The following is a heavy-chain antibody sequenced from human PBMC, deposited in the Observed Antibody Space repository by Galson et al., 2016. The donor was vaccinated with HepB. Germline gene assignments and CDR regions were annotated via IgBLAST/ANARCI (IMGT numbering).Heavy chain of an antibody. CDR3: ARLSGAYSSYFDY. D-gene: IGHD2-15*01. J-gene: IGHJ4*02. CDR1: GFTFSSSA. Sequence: CAASGFTFSSSAMQWVRQAPGKGLEWVAGLSYDGINKYYADSMKGRFTISRDNSRKTVSLRMDSLEPDDTAVYYCARLSGAYSSYFDYWGLGTLVTVS. V-gene: IGHV3-30*04. CDR2: LSYDGINK.